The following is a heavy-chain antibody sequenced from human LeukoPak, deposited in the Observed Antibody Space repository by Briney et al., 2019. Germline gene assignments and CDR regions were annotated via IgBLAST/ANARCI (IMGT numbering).Heavy chain of an antibody. V-gene: IGHV3-74*01. CDR3: VKDLDFRADC. J-gene: IGHJ4*02. CDR2: INTDGTII. D-gene: IGHD2/OR15-2a*01. CDR1: GLTFSSYW. Sequence: GGSLRLSCAASGLTFSSYWIHWVRQPPGGGLVWVARINTDGTIIDYADSVQGRFTISRDNAKNTLYLQMNSLRAEDTALYYCVKDLDFRADCWGQGTLVTVSS.